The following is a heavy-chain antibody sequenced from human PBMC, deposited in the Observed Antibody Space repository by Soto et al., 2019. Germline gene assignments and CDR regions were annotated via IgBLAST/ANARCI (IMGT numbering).Heavy chain of an antibody. CDR2: ISAYNGNT. J-gene: IGHJ3*01. Sequence: QVQLVQSGAEVKKPGASVKVSCKTSGYTFTSYGISWVRQAPGQGLEWMGWISAYNGNTNYAQKLQGRVTMTTDTSTTTAYMELRSLRSDDTAVYYCAKAARGSWFLDAFDVWGQGTLVTVSS. D-gene: IGHD6-13*01. CDR3: AKAARGSWFLDAFDV. V-gene: IGHV1-18*01. CDR1: GYTFTSYG.